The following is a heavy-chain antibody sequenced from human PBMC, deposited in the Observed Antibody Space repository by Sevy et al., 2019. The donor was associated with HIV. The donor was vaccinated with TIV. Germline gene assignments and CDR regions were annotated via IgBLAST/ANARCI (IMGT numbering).Heavy chain of an antibody. CDR3: TTSRIAAAGTGWYYYGMDV. Sequence: GGSLRLSCAASVFTFSNAWRSWVRQAPGKGLEWVGRIKSKTDGGTTDYAAPVKGRFTISRDDSKNTLYLQMNSLKTEDTAVYYCTTSRIAAAGTGWYYYGMDVWGQGTTVTVSS. D-gene: IGHD6-13*01. J-gene: IGHJ6*02. CDR2: IKSKTDGGTT. CDR1: VFTFSNAW. V-gene: IGHV3-15*01.